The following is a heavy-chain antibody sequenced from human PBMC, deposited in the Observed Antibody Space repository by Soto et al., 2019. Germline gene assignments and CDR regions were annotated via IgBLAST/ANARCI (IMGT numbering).Heavy chain of an antibody. CDR2: ISYDGSNK. V-gene: IGHV3-30*18. J-gene: IGHJ4*02. CDR1: GFTFSTYG. Sequence: QVQLVESGGGVVQPGRSLRLSCAASGFTFSTYGMHWVRQAPGKGLEWVAVISYDGSNKYYADSVKGRFTISRDNSNNTLDLQMSSRRAEDTAVYYCAKGFSYSVIDYWGQGTLVTVSS. CDR3: AKGFSYSVIDY. D-gene: IGHD5-18*01.